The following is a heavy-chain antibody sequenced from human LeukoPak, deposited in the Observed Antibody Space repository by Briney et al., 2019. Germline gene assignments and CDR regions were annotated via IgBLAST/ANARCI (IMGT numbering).Heavy chain of an antibody. Sequence: SETLSLTCTVSGGSISSSSYYWGWIRQPPGKGLEWIGSIYYSGSTYYNPSLKSRVTISVDTSKNQFPLKLSSVTAADTAVYYCARGHDSSGDYWGQGTLVTVSS. CDR3: ARGHDSSGDY. CDR1: GGSISSSSYY. V-gene: IGHV4-39*06. D-gene: IGHD3-22*01. CDR2: IYYSGST. J-gene: IGHJ4*02.